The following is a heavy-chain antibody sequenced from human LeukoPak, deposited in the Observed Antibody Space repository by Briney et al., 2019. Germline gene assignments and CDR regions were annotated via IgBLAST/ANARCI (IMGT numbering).Heavy chain of an antibody. CDR2: IKSDGREK. CDR3: VRAGLTHALDL. CDR1: GLTFNAYY. Sequence: GWSQRLYCTASGLTFNAYYMTWVRHDPGKGLEWPATIKSDGREKYSVVFVRGRFTISSDNAKNSLFLQMDSLRAEDTAVYYCVRAGLTHALDLWGQGTMVTVSS. V-gene: IGHV3-7*01. D-gene: IGHD1-14*01. J-gene: IGHJ3*01.